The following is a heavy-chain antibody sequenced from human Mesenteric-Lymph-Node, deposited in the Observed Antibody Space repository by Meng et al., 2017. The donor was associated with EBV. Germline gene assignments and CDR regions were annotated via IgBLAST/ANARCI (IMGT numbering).Heavy chain of an antibody. CDR3: VRETLGYGGINWFDP. V-gene: IGHV4-34*01. D-gene: IGHD4-23*01. CDR1: GVSFSDYY. CDR2: INDSGNT. J-gene: IGHJ5*02. Sequence: HPQSWGAGLLKHSETLSLTGCCDGVSFSDYYWNWIRQSPGKGLEWIGEINDSGNTNYNPSLKSRVIISVDTSKNQFSLNLSSVTAADTAVYYCVRETLGYGGINWFDPWGQGTLVTVSS.